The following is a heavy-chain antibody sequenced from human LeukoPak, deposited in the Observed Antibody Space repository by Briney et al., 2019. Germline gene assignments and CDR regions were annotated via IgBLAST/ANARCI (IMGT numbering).Heavy chain of an antibody. CDR3: ARGLGIAAASFDY. D-gene: IGHD6-13*01. Sequence: GGSLRLSCAASGFTFSSYSMNWVRQAPGKGLEWVSSISSSSSYIYYADSVKGRFTISTDNAKNSLYLQMNSLRAEDTAVYYCARGLGIAAASFDYWGQGTLVTVSS. V-gene: IGHV3-21*01. CDR2: ISSSSSYI. J-gene: IGHJ4*02. CDR1: GFTFSSYS.